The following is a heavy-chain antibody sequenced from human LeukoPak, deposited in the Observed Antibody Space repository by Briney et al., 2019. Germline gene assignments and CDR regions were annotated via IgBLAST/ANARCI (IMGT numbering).Heavy chain of an antibody. J-gene: IGHJ3*02. CDR2: IYYSGST. Sequence: LQTLSLTCTVSGGSISSGGYYWSWIRQHPGKGLEWIGYIYYSGSTYYNPSLKSRVTISVDTSKNQFSLKLSSVTAADTAVYYCARDRYYDSSGYEAFDIWGQGTMVTVSS. CDR1: GGSISSGGYY. CDR3: ARDRYYDSSGYEAFDI. V-gene: IGHV4-31*03. D-gene: IGHD3-22*01.